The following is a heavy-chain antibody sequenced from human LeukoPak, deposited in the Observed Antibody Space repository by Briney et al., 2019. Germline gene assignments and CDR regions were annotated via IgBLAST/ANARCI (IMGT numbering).Heavy chain of an antibody. J-gene: IGHJ4*02. CDR3: ARAPRGYSYGYLSFYFDY. V-gene: IGHV4-59*11. CDR2: IYYSGST. Sequence: PSETLSLTCTVSGGSISSHYWSWIRQPPGKGLEWIGYIYYSGSTNYNPSLKSRVTISVDTSKNQFSLKLSSVTAADTAVYYCARAPRGYSYGYLSFYFDYWGQGTLVTVSS. D-gene: IGHD5-18*01. CDR1: GGSISSHY.